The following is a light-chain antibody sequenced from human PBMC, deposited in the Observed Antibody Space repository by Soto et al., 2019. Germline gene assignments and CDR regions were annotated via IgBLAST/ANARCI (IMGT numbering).Light chain of an antibody. CDR1: TLGAKY. CDR2: QDT. CDR3: QAWDSSTAYVV. J-gene: IGLJ2*01. Sequence: SYELTQPPSVSVSPGQTASITCSGDTLGAKYAWWSQQKAGQSPVMVIYQDTKRPSGIPERFSGSNSGNTATLTISGTQGMDEADYYCQAWDSSTAYVVFGGGTKLTVL. V-gene: IGLV3-1*01.